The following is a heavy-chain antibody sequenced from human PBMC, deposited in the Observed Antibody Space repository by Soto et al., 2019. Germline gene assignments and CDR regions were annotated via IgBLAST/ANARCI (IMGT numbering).Heavy chain of an antibody. J-gene: IGHJ5*02. Sequence: TLSLTCAVYGGSFSGYYWSWIRQPPGKGLEWIGQINHSGSTNYNPSLKSRVTISVDTSKNQFSLKVTSVTAADTAVYYCARSNTGFDPWGLGTLVTVSS. CDR3: ARSNTGFDP. V-gene: IGHV4-34*01. D-gene: IGHD4-4*01. CDR2: INHSGST. CDR1: GGSFSGYY.